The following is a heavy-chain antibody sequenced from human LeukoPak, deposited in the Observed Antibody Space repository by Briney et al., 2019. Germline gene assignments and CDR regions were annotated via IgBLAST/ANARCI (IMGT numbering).Heavy chain of an antibody. CDR2: ISYDGSNK. D-gene: IGHD3-16*01. CDR3: ARDFNSASRNLGVY. V-gene: IGHV3-30-3*01. CDR1: GFTFSSYA. Sequence: GGSLRLSCAASGFTFSSYAMHWVRQAPGKGLEWVAVISYDGSNKYYADSVKGRFTISRDNSKNTLYLQMNSLRAEDTAVYCCARDFNSASRNLGVYWGQGTLVTVSS. J-gene: IGHJ4*02.